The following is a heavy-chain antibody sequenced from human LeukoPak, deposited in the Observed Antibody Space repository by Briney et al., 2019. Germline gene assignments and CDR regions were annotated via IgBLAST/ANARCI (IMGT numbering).Heavy chain of an antibody. V-gene: IGHV4-59*01. Sequence: SETLSLTCTVSGGSISSCYWSWIRQPPGKGLEWIGYIYYSGSTNYNPSLKSRVTISVDTSKNQFSLKLSSVTAADTAVYYCARVYYDSSGYYYYYYGMDVWGQGTTVTVSS. J-gene: IGHJ6*02. CDR2: IYYSGST. CDR1: GGSISSCY. CDR3: ARVYYDSSGYYYYYYGMDV. D-gene: IGHD3-22*01.